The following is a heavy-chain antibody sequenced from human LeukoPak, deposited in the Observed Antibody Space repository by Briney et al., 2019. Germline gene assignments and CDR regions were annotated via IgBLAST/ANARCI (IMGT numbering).Heavy chain of an antibody. CDR2: ISSSGSTI. D-gene: IGHD3-3*01. CDR3: ARNPRDTVITIFGVVTTLGY. J-gene: IGHJ4*02. CDR1: GFTFSDYY. V-gene: IGHV3-11*04. Sequence: PGGSLRLSCAASGFTFSDYYMSWIRQAPGKGLEWVSYISSSGSTIYYADSVKGRFTISRDNAKNSLYLQMNSLRAEDTAVYYCARNPRDTVITIFGVVTTLGYWGQGTLVTVSS.